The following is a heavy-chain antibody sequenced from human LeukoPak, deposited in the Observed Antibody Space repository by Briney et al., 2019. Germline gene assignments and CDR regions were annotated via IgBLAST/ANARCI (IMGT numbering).Heavy chain of an antibody. Sequence: ASVKVSCKASGYTFTSYGISWVRQAPGQGLEWMGWISAYNGNTNYAQKLQGRVTMTTDTSTSTAYMELRSLRSDDTAVYYCASGYCSSTSCLVGAFDIWGQGTMVTVSS. D-gene: IGHD2-2*01. CDR3: ASGYCSSTSCLVGAFDI. CDR2: ISAYNGNT. J-gene: IGHJ3*02. V-gene: IGHV1-18*01. CDR1: GYTFTSYG.